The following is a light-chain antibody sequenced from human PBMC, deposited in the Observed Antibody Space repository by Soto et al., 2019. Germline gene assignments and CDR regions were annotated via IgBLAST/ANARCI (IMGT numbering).Light chain of an antibody. J-gene: IGLJ1*01. Sequence: QSVLTQPASVSGSPGQSITIPCTGTSSGVGGYNYVSWYQQHPGKAPKLMIYDVSNRPSGVSNRFSGSKSGNTASLTISGLQAEDVADYYCSSYTSSSKGVFGTGTKVTVL. V-gene: IGLV2-14*01. CDR2: DVS. CDR3: SSYTSSSKGV. CDR1: SSGVGGYNY.